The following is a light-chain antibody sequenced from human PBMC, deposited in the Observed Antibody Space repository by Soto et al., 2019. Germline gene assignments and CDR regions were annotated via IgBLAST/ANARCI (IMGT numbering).Light chain of an antibody. Sequence: DIPMTQSPSTLSASVGDRVTITCRARQNIINWLAWYQQKPGKAPNLLIYKTSTLQRRVPSRFSGSGSGTAFTLTISSLQHDDFATYYCQQYDSHPMYTFGQGTQGQI. CDR2: KTS. CDR3: QQYDSHPMYT. V-gene: IGKV1-5*03. J-gene: IGKJ2*01. CDR1: QNIINW.